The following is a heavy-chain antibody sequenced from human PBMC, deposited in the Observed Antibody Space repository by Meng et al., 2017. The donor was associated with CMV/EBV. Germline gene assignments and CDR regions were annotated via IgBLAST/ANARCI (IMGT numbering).Heavy chain of an antibody. J-gene: IGHJ3*02. V-gene: IGHV4-38-2*02. CDR2: IYHSGST. D-gene: IGHD3-10*01. CDR3: ARPYLFQAAGEFDAFDI. Sequence: GSLRLSCTVSGYSISSGYYWGWIRQPPGKGLEWIGSIYHSGSTYYNPSLKSRVTISVDTSKNQFSLKLSSVTAADTAVYYCARPYLFQAAGEFDAFDIWGQGTMVTVSS. CDR1: GYSISSGYY.